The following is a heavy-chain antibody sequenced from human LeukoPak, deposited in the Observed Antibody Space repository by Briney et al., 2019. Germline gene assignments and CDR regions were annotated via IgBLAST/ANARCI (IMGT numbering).Heavy chain of an antibody. CDR2: ISSSSSYI. J-gene: IGHJ6*02. CDR3: AREGYYGSGSAYYYGMDV. Sequence: PRGALGLSCAASGFTFNRYSMKWGRPAPGEGLEWVSSISSSSSYIYYADSVKGRFTISRDNAKNSLYLQMNSLRAEDTAVYYCAREGYYGSGSAYYYGMDVWGQGTTVTVSS. CDR1: GFTFNRYS. D-gene: IGHD3-10*01. V-gene: IGHV3-21*01.